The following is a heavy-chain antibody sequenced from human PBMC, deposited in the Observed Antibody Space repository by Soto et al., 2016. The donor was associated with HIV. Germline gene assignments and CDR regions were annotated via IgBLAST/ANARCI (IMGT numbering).Heavy chain of an antibody. Sequence: EVQLVESGGGLVQPGGSLGLSCAASGFTVSNNYMSWVRQAPGKGLEWVSVIYSGGNTYYADSVKGRFIISRDNSKNTLYLQMNSLRAEDTAVYYCVRDENYYEAYGMDVWGQGTTVTVSS. D-gene: IGHD3-22*01. CDR2: IYSGGNT. CDR3: VRDENYYEAYGMDV. CDR1: GFTVSNNY. V-gene: IGHV3-66*01. J-gene: IGHJ6*02.